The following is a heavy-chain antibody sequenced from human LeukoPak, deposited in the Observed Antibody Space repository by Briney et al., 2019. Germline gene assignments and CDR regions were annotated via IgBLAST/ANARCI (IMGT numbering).Heavy chain of an antibody. CDR2: IIPIFGTA. D-gene: IGHD1-26*01. J-gene: IGHJ4*02. CDR3: ARDTISGSYFDY. V-gene: IGHV1-69*05. CDR1: GYTFTSYG. Sequence: ASVKVSCKASGYTFTSYGISWVRQAPGQGLEWMGGIIPIFGTANYAQKFQGRVTITTDESTSTAYMELSSLRSEDTAVYYCARDTISGSYFDYWGQGTLVTVSS.